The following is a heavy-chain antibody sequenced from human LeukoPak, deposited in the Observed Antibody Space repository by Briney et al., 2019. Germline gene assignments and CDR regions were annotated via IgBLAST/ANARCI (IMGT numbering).Heavy chain of an antibody. D-gene: IGHD6-13*01. J-gene: IGHJ5*02. CDR3: ARDPVAGTGTDT. V-gene: IGHV4-39*07. CDR2: IYYTATT. Sequence: PSETLSLTCSVSGDSITNINYYWGWIRQPPGKGLEWIATIYYTATTYCNPSLKNRFTISLDSSKNEVSLKVTSVTAADTAVYYCARDPVAGTGTDTWGQGTLVTVSS. CDR1: GDSITNINYY.